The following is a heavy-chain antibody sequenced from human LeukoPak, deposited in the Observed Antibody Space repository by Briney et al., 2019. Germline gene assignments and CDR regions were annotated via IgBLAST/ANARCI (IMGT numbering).Heavy chain of an antibody. V-gene: IGHV4-34*01. Sequence: SEILSLTCAVYGGSFSGYYWSWIRQPPGKGLEWIGEINHSGGTNYNPSLKSRVTISVDTSKNQFSLKLSSVTAADTAVYYCARVTGYSSTWGQGTLVTVSS. D-gene: IGHD6-19*01. J-gene: IGHJ5*02. CDR1: GGSFSGYY. CDR3: ARVTGYSST. CDR2: INHSGGT.